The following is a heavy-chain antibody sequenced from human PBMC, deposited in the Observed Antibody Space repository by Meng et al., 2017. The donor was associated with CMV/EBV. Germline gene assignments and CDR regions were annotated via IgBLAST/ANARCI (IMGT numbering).Heavy chain of an antibody. CDR3: TRDWEVAGYYYYGMDV. J-gene: IGHJ6*02. V-gene: IGHV1-2*02. Sequence: ASVKVSCKSSGYTFTGYYMYWVRQAPGQGLEWMGWINPNSGGTKYGQKFQGRVTMTRDTSISTAYMEVRGLRSDDTAVYYCTRDWEVAGYYYYGMDVWGQGTTVTVSS. CDR2: INPNSGGT. D-gene: IGHD1-26*01. CDR1: GYTFTGYY.